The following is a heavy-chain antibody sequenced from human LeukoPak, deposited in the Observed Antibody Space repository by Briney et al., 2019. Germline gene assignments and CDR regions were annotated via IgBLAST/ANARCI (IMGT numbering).Heavy chain of an antibody. V-gene: IGHV3-7*01. D-gene: IGHD3-10*01. CDR2: IKQDGSEK. Sequence: GGSLRLSCAASGFTFSSYCMSWVRQAPGEGLEWVANIKQDGSEKYYVDFVKGRFTISRDNSKNTLYLQMNSLRAEDTAVYYCAGSYYPHYYYYYMDVWGKGTTVTISS. CDR3: AGSYYPHYYYYYMDV. CDR1: GFTFSSYC. J-gene: IGHJ6*03.